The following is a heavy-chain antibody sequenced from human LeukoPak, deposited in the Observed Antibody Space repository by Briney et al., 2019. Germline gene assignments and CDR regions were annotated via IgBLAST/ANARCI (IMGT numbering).Heavy chain of an antibody. CDR2: INPNSGGT. CDR3: ARETMGATRNDAFDI. V-gene: IGHV1-2*02. Sequence: GASVKVSCKASGYIFTGYYMHWVRQAPGQGLEWMGWINPNSGGTNYAQKFQGRVTMTRDTSISTAYMELSRLRSDDTAVYYCARETMGATRNDAFDIWGQGTMVTVSS. D-gene: IGHD1-26*01. CDR1: GYIFTGYY. J-gene: IGHJ3*02.